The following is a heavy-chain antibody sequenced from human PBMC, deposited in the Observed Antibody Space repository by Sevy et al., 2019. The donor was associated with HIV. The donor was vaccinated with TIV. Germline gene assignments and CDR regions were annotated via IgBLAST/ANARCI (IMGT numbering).Heavy chain of an antibody. CDR2: MKEDGSEK. J-gene: IGHJ4*02. Sequence: GGSLRLSCAASGFSFSSYWMSWVRQAPGKGLEWVATMKEDGSEKYYVHSVEGRFTISRDNAKNSLYLQMNSLRAEDTAVYFCVREGLGGYSYSLDCWGQGALVTVSS. D-gene: IGHD5-18*01. CDR3: VREGLGGYSYSLDC. CDR1: GFSFSSYW. V-gene: IGHV3-7*01.